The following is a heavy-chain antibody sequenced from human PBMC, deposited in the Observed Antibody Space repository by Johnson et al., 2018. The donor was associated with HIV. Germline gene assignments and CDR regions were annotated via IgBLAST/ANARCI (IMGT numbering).Heavy chain of an antibody. J-gene: IGHJ3*02. V-gene: IGHV3-66*01. CDR2: IYSGGST. Sequence: VQLVESGGGLVKPGGSLRLSCAASGFTFSDYYMSWVRQAPGKGLAWVSVIYSGGSTYYADSAKGRFTISRDNSKNKLYLQMNSLRAEDTAVYYCARPVVADYRGAFDIWGQGTMVTVSS. D-gene: IGHD3-22*01. CDR3: ARPVVADYRGAFDI. CDR1: GFTFSDYY.